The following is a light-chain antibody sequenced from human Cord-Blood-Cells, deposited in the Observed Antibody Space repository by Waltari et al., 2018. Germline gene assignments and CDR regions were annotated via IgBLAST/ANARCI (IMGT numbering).Light chain of an antibody. J-gene: IGKJ4*01. CDR1: QSVSSSY. V-gene: IGKV3-20*01. CDR3: QQYGSSPLT. CDR2: GAS. Sequence: DIVLTQSPGTLSLSPGERATLSCRASQSVSSSYLALYQQKPGQAPRLLIYGASSRATGSPDRFSGSGSGTDFTLTISRLEPEDFAVYYCQQYGSSPLTFGGGTKVEIK.